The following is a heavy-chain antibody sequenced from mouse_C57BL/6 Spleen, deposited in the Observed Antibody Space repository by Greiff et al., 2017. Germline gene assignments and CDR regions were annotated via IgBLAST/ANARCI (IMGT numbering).Heavy chain of an antibody. D-gene: IGHD1-1*01. V-gene: IGHV7-3*01. CDR3: ERGYYGSSYDAMDD. CDR2: IRNKANGYTT. J-gene: IGHJ4*01. CDR1: GFTFTDYY. Sequence: EVHLVESGGGLVQPGGSLSLSCAASGFTFTDYYMSWVRQPPGKALEWLGFIRNKANGYTTEYSASVKGRFTISRDNSQSILYLQMNALRAEDSGTYYCERGYYGSSYDAMDDWGQGTSVTVSS.